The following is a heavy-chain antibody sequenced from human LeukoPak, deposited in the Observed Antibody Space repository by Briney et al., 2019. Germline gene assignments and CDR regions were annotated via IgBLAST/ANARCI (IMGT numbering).Heavy chain of an antibody. D-gene: IGHD6-13*01. V-gene: IGHV5-51*01. CDR2: IYPGDSDT. CDR3: ARLTSDSRPFFDY. Sequence: GESLKISCKGSGYTFISYWIGWVRQMPGKGLEWMGIIYPGDSDTRYSPSFQGQVTISADKSIRNAYLQWSSLKASDTAMYYCARLTSDSRPFFDYWGQGTLVTVSS. CDR1: GYTFISYW. J-gene: IGHJ4*02.